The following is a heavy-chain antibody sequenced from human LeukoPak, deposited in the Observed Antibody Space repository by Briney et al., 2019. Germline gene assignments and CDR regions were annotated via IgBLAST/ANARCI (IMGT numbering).Heavy chain of an antibody. Sequence: GGSLRLSCAASGFTFSSYGMHWVRQAPGKGLEWVAFIPYDGSNKYYADSVKGRFTISRDNSKNTLYLQMNSLRAEDTAVYYCAKDPHPYGSGLFYYFDYWGQGTLVTVSS. J-gene: IGHJ4*02. V-gene: IGHV3-30*02. CDR3: AKDPHPYGSGLFYYFDY. CDR1: GFTFSSYG. CDR2: IPYDGSNK. D-gene: IGHD3-10*01.